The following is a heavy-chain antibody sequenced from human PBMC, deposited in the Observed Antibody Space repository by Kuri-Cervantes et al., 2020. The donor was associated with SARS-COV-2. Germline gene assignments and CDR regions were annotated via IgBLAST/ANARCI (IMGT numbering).Heavy chain of an antibody. J-gene: IGHJ6*03. Sequence: SVKVSCKASGGTFSSYAISWVRQAPGQGLEWMGGIIPVFGIANYSQKFLGRVTITADESTSTAYMELSSLRSEDTAVFYCARESLGSGTLSGFYYMGVWGKGTTVTVSS. CDR3: ARESLGSGTLSGFYYMGV. V-gene: IGHV1-69*13. D-gene: IGHD3-10*01. CDR1: GGTFSSYA. CDR2: IIPVFGIA.